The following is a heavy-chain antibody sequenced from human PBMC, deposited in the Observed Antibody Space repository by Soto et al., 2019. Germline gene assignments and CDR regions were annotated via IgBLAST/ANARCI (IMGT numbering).Heavy chain of an antibody. V-gene: IGHV4-30-4*01. CDR2: IYYSGST. CDR3: AGTSGTFYTPIDY. D-gene: IGHD2-2*02. Sequence: SETLSLTCTVSGGSISSGDYYWSWIRQPPGKGLEWIGYIYYSGSTYYNPSLKSRVTISVDTSKNQFSLKLSSVTAADTAVYYCAGTSGTFYTPIDYWGKGTLVTVS. J-gene: IGHJ4*02. CDR1: GGSISSGDYY.